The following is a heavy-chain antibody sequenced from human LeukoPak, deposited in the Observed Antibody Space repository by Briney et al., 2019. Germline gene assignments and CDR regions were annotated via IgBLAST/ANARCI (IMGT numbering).Heavy chain of an antibody. J-gene: IGHJ4*02. V-gene: IGHV4-34*01. D-gene: IGHD3-16*02. CDR2: INHSGST. Sequence: SETLSLTCTVYGGSFSGYYWSWIRQPPGKGLEWIGEINHSGSTNYNPSLKSRVTISVDTSKNQFSLKLSSVTAADTAVYYYARTSVRGGYVWGSYRYWGQGTLVTVSS. CDR3: ARTSVRGGYVWGSYRY. CDR1: GGSFSGYY.